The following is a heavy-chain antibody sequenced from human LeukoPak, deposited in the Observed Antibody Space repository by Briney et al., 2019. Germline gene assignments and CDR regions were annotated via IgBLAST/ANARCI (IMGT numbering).Heavy chain of an antibody. V-gene: IGHV3-49*04. D-gene: IGHD7-27*01. Sequence: GGSLRLSCTTSGFTFGDYAMNWVRQAPGKGLEWVGFIRSKVYDGTTEYAASVKGRFTISGDDSKSIAFLQMNSLNTEDTAVYYCTRGLLGRYFDYWGQGTLVTVSS. CDR1: GFTFGDYA. CDR2: IRSKVYDGTT. CDR3: TRGLLGRYFDY. J-gene: IGHJ4*02.